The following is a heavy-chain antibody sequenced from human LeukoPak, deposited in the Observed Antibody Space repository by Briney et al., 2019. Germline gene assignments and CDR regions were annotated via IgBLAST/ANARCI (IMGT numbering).Heavy chain of an antibody. J-gene: IGHJ6*02. V-gene: IGHV3-7*03. Sequence: PGGPLRLSCAASGFTFSSYWMNWARQAPGKGLEWVASINHNGNVNYYVDSVKGRFTISRDNAKNSLYLQMSNSRAEDTAVYFCARGGGLDVWGQGATVTVSS. CDR1: GFTFSSYW. CDR2: INHNGNVN. CDR3: ARGGGLDV. D-gene: IGHD3-16*01.